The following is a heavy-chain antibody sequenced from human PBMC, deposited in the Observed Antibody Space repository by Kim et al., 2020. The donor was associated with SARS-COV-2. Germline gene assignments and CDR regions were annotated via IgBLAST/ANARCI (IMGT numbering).Heavy chain of an antibody. D-gene: IGHD3-16*02. CDR2: ISGSGGST. CDR3: AKDREVWFTFGGVIVIYGMDV. CDR1: GFTFSSYA. Sequence: GGSLRLSCAASGFTFSSYAMSWVRQAPGKGLEWVSAISGSGGSTYYADSVKGRFTISRDNSKNTLYLQMNSLRAEDTAVYYCAKDREVWFTFGGVIVIYGMDVWGQGTTVTVSS. J-gene: IGHJ6*02. V-gene: IGHV3-23*01.